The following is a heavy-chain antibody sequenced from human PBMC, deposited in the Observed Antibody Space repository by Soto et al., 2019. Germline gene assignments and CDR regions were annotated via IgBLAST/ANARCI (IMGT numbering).Heavy chain of an antibody. CDR3: ATDDYGIFPY. CDR2: IDPRSGGT. CDR1: GYPFTTYY. D-gene: IGHD3-10*01. V-gene: IGHV1-2*02. Sequence: ASVKVSCKVSGYPFTTYYIHWVRQAPGQGLEWMGWIDPRSGGTVYEQKFQGRVTMTRDTSISTVYMDLSGLTSDDTALYYCATDDYGIFPYWGQGTLVTVSS. J-gene: IGHJ4*02.